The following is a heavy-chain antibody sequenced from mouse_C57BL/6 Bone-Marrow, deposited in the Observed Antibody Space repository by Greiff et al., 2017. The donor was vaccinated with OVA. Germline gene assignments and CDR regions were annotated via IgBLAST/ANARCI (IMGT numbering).Heavy chain of an antibody. V-gene: IGHV1-4*01. CDR2: INPSSGYT. CDR1: GYTFTSYT. Sequence: VHLVESGAELARPGASVKMSCKASGYTFTSYTMHWVKQRPGQGLEWIGYINPSSGYTKYNQKFKDKATLTADKSSSTAYMQLSSLTSEDSAVYYCARPLYYGSSPAWFAYWGQGTLVTVSA. CDR3: ARPLYYGSSPAWFAY. J-gene: IGHJ3*01. D-gene: IGHD1-1*01.